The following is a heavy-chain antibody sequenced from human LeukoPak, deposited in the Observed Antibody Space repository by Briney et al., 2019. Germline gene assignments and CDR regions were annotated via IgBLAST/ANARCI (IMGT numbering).Heavy chain of an antibody. V-gene: IGHV3-23*01. CDR3: AKGPLYGGADY. D-gene: IGHD4-23*01. CDR2: ISGSGGST. Sequence: GGSLRLSCAASGFTFRNYAMYWVRQAPGKGLEWVSAISGSGGSTYYADSVKGRFTISRDNSKNTLYLHIHSLRAEDTAVYYCAKGPLYGGADYWGRGTLVTVSS. J-gene: IGHJ4*02. CDR1: GFTFRNYA.